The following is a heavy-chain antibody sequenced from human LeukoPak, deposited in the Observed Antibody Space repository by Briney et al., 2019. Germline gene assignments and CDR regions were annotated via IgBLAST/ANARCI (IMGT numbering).Heavy chain of an antibody. CDR3: AREEGLTGSSDY. CDR1: GYTFTSYD. V-gene: IGHV1-8*01. Sequence: PEASVKVSCKASGYTFTSYDINWVRQATGQGLEWMGWMNPNSGNTGYAQKFQGRVTMTRNTSISTAYMELSSLRSEDTAVYYCAREEGLTGSSDYWGQGTLVTVSS. J-gene: IGHJ4*02. D-gene: IGHD3-9*01. CDR2: MNPNSGNT.